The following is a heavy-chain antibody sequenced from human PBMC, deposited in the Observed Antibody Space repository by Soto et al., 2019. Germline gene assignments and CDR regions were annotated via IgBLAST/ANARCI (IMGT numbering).Heavy chain of an antibody. CDR3: ARSAIPRGGWFRP. Sequence: TLSLTCNVSDDSLSTYYWSWIRQPAGKGLEWIGRIYASGSTNYNPSLKGRVSMSVDTSKKQFSLRMISVTAADTAMYYCARSAIPRGGWFRPWGQGVLVTVSS. D-gene: IGHD2-21*01. CDR2: IYASGST. CDR1: DDSLSTYY. V-gene: IGHV4-4*07. J-gene: IGHJ5*02.